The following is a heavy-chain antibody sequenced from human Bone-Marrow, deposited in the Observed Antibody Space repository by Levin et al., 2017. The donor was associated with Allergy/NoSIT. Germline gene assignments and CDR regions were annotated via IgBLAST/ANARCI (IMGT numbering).Heavy chain of an antibody. CDR2: IYSGGDT. V-gene: IGHV3-53*01. J-gene: IGHJ4*02. Sequence: GGSLRLSCAASGFTVRNYMRWFRQAPGKGLEWVSLIYSGGDTRYADSVKGRFTISRDTSKNTLSLQMNSLRTDDTAGYYCARDGGVTVGGDYWGQGTLVTVSS. CDR3: ARDGGVTVGGDY. D-gene: IGHD1-26*01. CDR1: GFTVRNY.